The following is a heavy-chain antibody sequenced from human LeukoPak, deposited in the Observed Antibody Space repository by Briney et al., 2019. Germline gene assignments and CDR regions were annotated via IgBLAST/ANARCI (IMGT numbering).Heavy chain of an antibody. V-gene: IGHV3-9*01. CDR3: AKDGHKVGQWLSYFDY. CDR2: ISWYSGSR. CDR1: GFTFDDYA. Sequence: GGSLRLSCAASGFTFDDYAMHWVRQAPGKGLEWVSGISWYSGSRRYADSVKGRFTISRDNAKNSLYLQMNSLRAEDTGLYYCAKDGHKVGQWLSYFDYWGQRTLVTVSS. J-gene: IGHJ4*02. D-gene: IGHD6-19*01.